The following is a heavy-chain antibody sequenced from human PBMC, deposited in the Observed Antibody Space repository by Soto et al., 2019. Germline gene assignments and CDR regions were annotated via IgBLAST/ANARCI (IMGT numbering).Heavy chain of an antibody. Sequence: QVQLVQSGAEVKKPGASVKVSCKASGYTFTGYYMHWVRQAPGQGLEWMGWINPNSGGTKYAQKFQGWVTMTRDTSISTAYMELSRLTSDDRAVYFCARDREGSDFWSGSYSYYYGLDVWGQGSTVTVSS. CDR2: INPNSGGT. CDR1: GYTFTGYY. V-gene: IGHV1-2*04. J-gene: IGHJ6*02. CDR3: ARDREGSDFWSGSYSYYYGLDV. D-gene: IGHD3-3*01.